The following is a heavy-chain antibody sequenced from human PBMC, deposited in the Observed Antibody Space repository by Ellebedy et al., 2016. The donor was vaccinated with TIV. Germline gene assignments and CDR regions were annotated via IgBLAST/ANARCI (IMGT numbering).Heavy chain of an antibody. V-gene: IGHV1-46*04. D-gene: IGHD1-26*01. CDR2: INPSGGST. CDR1: GYTFTSYY. J-gene: IGHJ6*02. CDR3: ARWEAKMGGMDV. Sequence: AASVKVSCKASGYTFTSYYMHWVRQAPGQGLEWMGIINPSGGSTSYAQQLQGRVTMTRDTSTSTVYMELSRLRSEDTAVYYCARWEAKMGGMDVWGQGTTVTVSS.